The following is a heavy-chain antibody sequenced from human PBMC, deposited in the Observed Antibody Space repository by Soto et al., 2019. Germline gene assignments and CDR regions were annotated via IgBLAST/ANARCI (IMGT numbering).Heavy chain of an antibody. CDR3: ARDGHGMDV. CDR2: IFFTGSA. CDR1: GGSVSTGSYD. Sequence: SETLSLTCTVSGGSVSTGSYDCSWIRQPPGKGLEWSGKIFFTGSAHCNPSLRNRVTMSVDTSKDQFSLTLTSVTAADTAVYYCARDGHGMDVWGQGTTVT. J-gene: IGHJ6*02. V-gene: IGHV4-61*01.